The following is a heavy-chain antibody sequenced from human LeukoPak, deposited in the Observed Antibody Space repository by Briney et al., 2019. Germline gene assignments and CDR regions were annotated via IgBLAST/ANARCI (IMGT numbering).Heavy chain of an antibody. J-gene: IGHJ4*02. V-gene: IGHV3-21*01. D-gene: IGHD2-15*01. Sequence: GGSLRLSCAASGFTFSSYSMNWVRQAPGKGLEWVSSISSSSSYIYYADSVKGRFTISRDNAKNSLYLQMNRLRAEDTAVYYCARDGVVVAANDYWGQGTLVTVSP. CDR2: ISSSSSYI. CDR3: ARDGVVVAANDY. CDR1: GFTFSSYS.